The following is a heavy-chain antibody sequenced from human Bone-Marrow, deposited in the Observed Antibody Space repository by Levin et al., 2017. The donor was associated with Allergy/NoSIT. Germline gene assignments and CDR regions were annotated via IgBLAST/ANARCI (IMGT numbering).Heavy chain of an antibody. J-gene: IGHJ1*01. Sequence: LSLTCAASGFPFSSYGMHWVRQAPGKGLEWVAVISYDESNKYYADSVKGRFTISRDNSKNTLYLQMNSLRAEDTAVYYCAKDRVGATSMGAFQHWGQGTLVTVSS. CDR1: GFPFSSYG. CDR2: ISYDESNK. V-gene: IGHV3-30*18. CDR3: AKDRVGATSMGAFQH. D-gene: IGHD1-26*01.